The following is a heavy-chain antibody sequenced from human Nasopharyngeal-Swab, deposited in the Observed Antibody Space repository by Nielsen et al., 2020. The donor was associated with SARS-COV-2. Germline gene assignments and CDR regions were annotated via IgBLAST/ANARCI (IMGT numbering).Heavy chain of an antibody. CDR2: IYYSGST. D-gene: IGHD3-10*01. CDR1: GGSVSSGSYY. Sequence: SQTLSLTCTVSGGSVSSGSYYWSWIRQPPGKGLEWIGYIYYSGSTHYNPSLKSRVTITVHTSKNQFSLKLSSVPAADTAVYYCATMVRGASLDYWGQGTLVTVSS. CDR3: ATMVRGASLDY. J-gene: IGHJ4*02. V-gene: IGHV4-61*01.